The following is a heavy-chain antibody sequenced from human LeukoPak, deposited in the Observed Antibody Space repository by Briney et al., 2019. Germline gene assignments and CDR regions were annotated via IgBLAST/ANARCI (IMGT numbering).Heavy chain of an antibody. CDR2: IIPIFGTA. J-gene: IGHJ6*02. CDR3: ASRTSPYYYYGMDV. D-gene: IGHD1-7*01. CDR1: GGTFSSYA. V-gene: IGHV1-69*13. Sequence: SVKVSCEASGGTFSSYAISWVRQAPGQGLEWMGGIIPIFGTANYAQKFQGRVTITADESTSTAYMELSSLRSEDTAVYYCASRTSPYYYYGMDVWGQGTTVTVSS.